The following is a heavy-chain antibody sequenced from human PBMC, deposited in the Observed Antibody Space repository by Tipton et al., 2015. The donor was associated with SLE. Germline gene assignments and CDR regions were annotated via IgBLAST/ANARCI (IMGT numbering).Heavy chain of an antibody. D-gene: IGHD6-19*01. J-gene: IGHJ4*02. CDR1: GFPFGSYA. Sequence: RSLRLSCVASGFPFGSYAMHWVRQAPGKGLEWVAVIWYDGNYKFYADSVKGRFTISRDNPKNTLYLQMNSLRAEDTAVYYCARVGSDWSLDYWGQGTLVTVSS. V-gene: IGHV3-33*01. CDR2: IWYDGNYK. CDR3: ARVGSDWSLDY.